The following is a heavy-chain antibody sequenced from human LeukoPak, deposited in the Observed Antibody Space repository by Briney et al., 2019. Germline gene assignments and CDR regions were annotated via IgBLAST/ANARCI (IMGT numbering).Heavy chain of an antibody. J-gene: IGHJ4*02. Sequence: ASVKVSCKASGYSFTGYYIHWVRQAPGQGLEWMGRINPNSGGTNYAQKFQGRVTMTRDTSISTAYMELSRLRSDDTAVYYCAADRDYGDYVSDYWGQGTLVTVSS. D-gene: IGHD4-17*01. CDR2: INPNSGGT. CDR1: GYSFTGYY. CDR3: AADRDYGDYVSDY. V-gene: IGHV1-2*06.